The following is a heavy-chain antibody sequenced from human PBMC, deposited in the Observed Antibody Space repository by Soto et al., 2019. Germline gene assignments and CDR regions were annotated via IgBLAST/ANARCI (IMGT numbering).Heavy chain of an antibody. V-gene: IGHV1-18*01. CDR1: GYTFTSSG. D-gene: IGHD1-26*01. J-gene: IGHJ4*02. Sequence: QAQLVQSGAEVKKPGASVKVSCKASGYTFTSSGISWVRQAPGQGLEWMGWISPYNGNTNYAQKPQGRVTMTTDTSTSTAYMEPRSLRADDTAVYYCARDHSGSPFYWGQGTLVIVSS. CDR3: ARDHSGSPFY. CDR2: ISPYNGNT.